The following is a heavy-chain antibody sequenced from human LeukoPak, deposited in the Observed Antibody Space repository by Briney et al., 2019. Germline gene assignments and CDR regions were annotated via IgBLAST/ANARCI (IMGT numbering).Heavy chain of an antibody. V-gene: IGHV5-51*01. J-gene: IGHJ6*03. Sequence: PGESLKISCKGSGYSFTSYWIGWVRQMPGKGLEWMGIIYPGDSDTRYSPPFQGQVTISADKSISTAYLQWSSLKASDTAMYYCARLLGYCSGGSCSLYYMDVWGKGTTVTVSS. CDR2: IYPGDSDT. CDR1: GYSFTSYW. D-gene: IGHD2-15*01. CDR3: ARLLGYCSGGSCSLYYMDV.